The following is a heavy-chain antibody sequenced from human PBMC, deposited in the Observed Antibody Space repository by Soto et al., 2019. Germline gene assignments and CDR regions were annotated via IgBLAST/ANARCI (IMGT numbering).Heavy chain of an antibody. Sequence: QVQLVQSGAEVKKPGSSVKVSCKASGGTFSSYTISWVRQAPGQGLEWMGRIIPILGIANYAQKFQGRVTITADKSTSTGYMELSSLRSEDTAVYYCARDNYGDSVDYWGQGTLVTVSS. CDR1: GGTFSSYT. CDR2: IIPILGIA. V-gene: IGHV1-69*08. D-gene: IGHD4-17*01. J-gene: IGHJ4*02. CDR3: ARDNYGDSVDY.